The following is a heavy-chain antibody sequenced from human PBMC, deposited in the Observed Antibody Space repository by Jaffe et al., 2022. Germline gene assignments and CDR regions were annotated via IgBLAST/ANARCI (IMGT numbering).Heavy chain of an antibody. V-gene: IGHV3-9*01. Sequence: EVQLVESGGGLVQPGRSLRLSCAASGFTFDDYAMHWVRQAPGKGLEWVSGISWNSGSIGYADSVKGRFTISRDNAKNSLYLQMNSLRAEDTALYYCAKDNWDGSGPTLGYYFDYWGQGTLVTVSS. D-gene: IGHD3-10*01. J-gene: IGHJ4*02. CDR1: GFTFDDYA. CDR2: ISWNSGSI. CDR3: AKDNWDGSGPTLGYYFDY.